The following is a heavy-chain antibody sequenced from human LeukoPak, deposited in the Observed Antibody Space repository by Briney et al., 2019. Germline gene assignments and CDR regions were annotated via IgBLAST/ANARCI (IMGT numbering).Heavy chain of an antibody. D-gene: IGHD5-18*01. V-gene: IGHV3-53*05. CDR2: IYSDGSP. Sequence: GGSLRLSCAASGLTVSSNYMSWVRQAPGKGLERISVIYSDGSPYYADSVKGRFTISRDNSKNTVSLQMNSLRAEDTALYYCIKEIRRGYNFGYDQFAYWGQGTLVTVSS. CDR1: GLTVSSNY. CDR3: IKEIRRGYNFGYDQFAY. J-gene: IGHJ4*02.